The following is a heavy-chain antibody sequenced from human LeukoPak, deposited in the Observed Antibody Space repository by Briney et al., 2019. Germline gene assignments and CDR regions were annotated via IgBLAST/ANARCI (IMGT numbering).Heavy chain of an antibody. V-gene: IGHV4-30-2*01. Sequence: PSQTLSLTCTVSGGSISSGGYYWSWIRQPPGKGLEWIGYIYHSGSTNYNPSLKSRVTMSVDTSKNQFSLKLSSVTAADTAVYYCASSYYDFWSGYLDAFDIWGQGTMVTVSS. CDR2: IYHSGST. D-gene: IGHD3-3*01. CDR3: ASSYYDFWSGYLDAFDI. CDR1: GGSISSGGYY. J-gene: IGHJ3*02.